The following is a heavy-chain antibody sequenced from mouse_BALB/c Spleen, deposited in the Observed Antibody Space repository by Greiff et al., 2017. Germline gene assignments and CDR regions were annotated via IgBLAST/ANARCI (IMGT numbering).Heavy chain of an antibody. CDR1: GFTFSSYA. V-gene: IGHV5-9-3*01. D-gene: IGHD1-1*01. J-gene: IGHJ2*01. CDR3: AREGDGSRRGY. CDR2: ISSGGSYT. Sequence: EVKLVESGGGLVKPGGSLKLSRAASGFTFSSYAMSWVRQTPEKRLEWVATISSGGSYTYYPDSVKGRFTISRDNAKNTLYLQMSSLRSEDTAMYYCAREGDGSRRGYWGQGTTLTVSS.